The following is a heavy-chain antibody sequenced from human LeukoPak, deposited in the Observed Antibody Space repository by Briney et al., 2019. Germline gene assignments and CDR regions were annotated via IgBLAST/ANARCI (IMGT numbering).Heavy chain of an antibody. CDR3: ARNYGDIGDAFDI. D-gene: IGHD4-17*01. CDR1: GFTFSDYY. V-gene: IGHV3-11*01. Sequence: PGGSLRLSCAASGFTFSDYYMSWIRQAPGKGLEWVSYISSSGSTIYYADSAKGRFTISRDNSKNTLYLQMNSLRAEDTAVYYCARNYGDIGDAFDIWGQGTMVTVSS. J-gene: IGHJ3*02. CDR2: ISSSGSTI.